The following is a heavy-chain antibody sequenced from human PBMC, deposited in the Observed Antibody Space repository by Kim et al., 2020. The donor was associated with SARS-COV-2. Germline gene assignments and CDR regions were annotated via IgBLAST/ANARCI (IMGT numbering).Heavy chain of an antibody. Sequence: TDYNPSLNSRVTISVDTSKNQFSLKLSSVTAADTAVYYCARSGYSYGTVYWGQGTLVTVSS. V-gene: IGHV4-39*07. D-gene: IGHD5-18*01. CDR2: T. J-gene: IGHJ4*02. CDR3: ARSGYSYGTVY.